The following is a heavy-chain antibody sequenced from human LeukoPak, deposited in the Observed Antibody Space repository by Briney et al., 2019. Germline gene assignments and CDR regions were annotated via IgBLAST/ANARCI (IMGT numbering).Heavy chain of an antibody. CDR2: INHSGST. Sequence: SETLSLTCAVYGGSFSDYYWSWIRQPPGKGLEWIGEINHSGSTNYNPSLKSRVTISVDTSKNQFSLKLSSVTAADTAVYYCARGVTTVTTSQYYFDYWGQGTLVTVSS. V-gene: IGHV4-34*01. CDR1: GGSFSDYY. J-gene: IGHJ4*02. D-gene: IGHD4-17*01. CDR3: ARGVTTVTTSQYYFDY.